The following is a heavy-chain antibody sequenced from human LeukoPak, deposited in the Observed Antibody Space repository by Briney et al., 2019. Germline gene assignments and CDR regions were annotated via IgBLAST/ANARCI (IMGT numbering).Heavy chain of an antibody. V-gene: IGHV4-59*08. Sequence: ASETLSLTCTVSGGSISSYYWSWIRQPPGKGLEWIGYIYYSGSTNYNPSLKSRVTISVDTSKNQFSLKLSSVTAADTAVYYCAGTLDSSGYYPYYFGYWGQGTLVTVSS. CDR3: AGTLDSSGYYPYYFGY. D-gene: IGHD3-22*01. CDR1: GGSISSYY. J-gene: IGHJ4*02. CDR2: IYYSGST.